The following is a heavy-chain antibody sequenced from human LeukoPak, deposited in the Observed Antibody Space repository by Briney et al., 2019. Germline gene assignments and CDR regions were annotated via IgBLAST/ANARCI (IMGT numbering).Heavy chain of an antibody. CDR2: VKTKANNYAT. J-gene: IGHJ4*02. CDR1: GFTFRDSA. V-gene: IGHV3-73*01. CDR3: TREFHSSGWYLTFAY. Sequence: GGSLRLSCAASGFTFRDSAMHWVRQASGKGLEWIGRVKTKANNYATAYAASVMGRFTISRDDSKNTAYLEMNSLKTEDTAVYYCTREFHSSGWYLTFAYWGQGSQVTVSS. D-gene: IGHD6-19*01.